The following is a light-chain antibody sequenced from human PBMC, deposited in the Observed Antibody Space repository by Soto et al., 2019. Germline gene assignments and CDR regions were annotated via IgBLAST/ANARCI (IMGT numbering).Light chain of an antibody. CDR3: SSYAGSYTYV. CDR2: DVS. J-gene: IGLJ1*01. V-gene: IGLV2-11*01. Sequence: QSALTQPRSVSGSPGQSVTISCTGTSSDVGGYNYVSWYQQHPGKAPKFMIYDVSKRPSGVPDRFSGSKSGNTASLTISGLQAEYEADYYCSSYAGSYTYVFGTGTKLTVL. CDR1: SSDVGGYNY.